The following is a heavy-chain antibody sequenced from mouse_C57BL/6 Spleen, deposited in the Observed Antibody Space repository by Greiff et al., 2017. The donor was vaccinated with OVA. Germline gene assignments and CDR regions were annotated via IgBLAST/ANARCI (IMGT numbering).Heavy chain of an antibody. D-gene: IGHD2-4*01. CDR1: GFSLTSYA. Sequence: VMLVESGPGLVAPSQSLSITCTVSGFSLTSYAISWVRQPPGKGLEWLGVIWTGGGTNYNSALKSRLSISKDNSKSQVFLKMNSLQTDDTARYYCARSYYDYDDYAMDYWGQGTSVTVSS. V-gene: IGHV2-9-1*01. CDR3: ARSYYDYDDYAMDY. J-gene: IGHJ4*01. CDR2: IWTGGGT.